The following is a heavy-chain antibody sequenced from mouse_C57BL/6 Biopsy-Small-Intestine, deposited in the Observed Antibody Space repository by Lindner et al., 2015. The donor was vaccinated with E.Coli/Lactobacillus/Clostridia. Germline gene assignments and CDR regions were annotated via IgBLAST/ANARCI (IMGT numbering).Heavy chain of an antibody. CDR3: ARDPGSAMFDS. CDR2: ISNKSGNK. J-gene: IGHJ3*01. V-gene: IGHV1S35*01. CDR1: GYSFSNFD. D-gene: IGHD6-1*01. Sequence: SVKVSCKASGYSFSNFDMSWARQAPGQGLEWMGWISNKSGNKKYAQKIQGRATMTTDKSTTTAYLELRSLTSDDTAVYYCARDPGSAMFDSWGQGTLVSVSA.